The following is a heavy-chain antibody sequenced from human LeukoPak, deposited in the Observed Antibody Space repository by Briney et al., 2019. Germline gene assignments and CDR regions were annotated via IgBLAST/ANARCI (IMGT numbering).Heavy chain of an antibody. V-gene: IGHV3-30*18. D-gene: IGHD3-10*01. CDR2: ISYDGNSK. J-gene: IGHJ4*02. CDR1: GFTFSTFG. CDR3: AKELWFGSFDY. Sequence: GRSLRLSCAASGFTFSTFGMHWVRQAPGKGLEWVAVISYDGNSKFYADSVKGRFTISRDNSKNTVFLQMNSLRAEDTAVYYCAKELWFGSFDYWPRGTLVSVSS.